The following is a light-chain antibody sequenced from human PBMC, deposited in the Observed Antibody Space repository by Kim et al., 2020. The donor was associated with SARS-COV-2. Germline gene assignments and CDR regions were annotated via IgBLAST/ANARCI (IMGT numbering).Light chain of an antibody. CDR3: QQGSHWPT. CDR1: QSVDSH. CDR2: DAT. J-gene: IGKJ4*01. Sequence: SLSPGERATLSCRASQSVDSHLAWYQQKPGQVPRLLIYDATNRATGIPARFSASESGTDFTLTISSLEPEDFAVYFCQQGSHWPTFGGGTKVDIK. V-gene: IGKV3-11*01.